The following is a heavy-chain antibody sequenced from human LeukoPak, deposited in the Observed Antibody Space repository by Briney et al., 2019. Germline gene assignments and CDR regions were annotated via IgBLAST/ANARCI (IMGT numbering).Heavy chain of an antibody. CDR2: IYPGDSDT. Sequence: GESLKISCKGSGYSFTSYWIGWVRQMPGKGLEWMGIIYPGDSDTRYSPSFQGQVTISADKSISTAYLQWSSLKASDTAMYYCARAISYYDLWSGKGYFDYWGQGTLVTVSS. CDR1: GYSFTSYW. D-gene: IGHD3-3*01. CDR3: ARAISYYDLWSGKGYFDY. J-gene: IGHJ4*02. V-gene: IGHV5-51*01.